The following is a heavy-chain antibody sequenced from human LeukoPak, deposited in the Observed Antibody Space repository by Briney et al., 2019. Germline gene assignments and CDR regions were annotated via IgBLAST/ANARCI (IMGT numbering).Heavy chain of an antibody. J-gene: IGHJ5*02. D-gene: IGHD3-22*01. CDR1: GGSISSYY. CDR2: IYYSGST. V-gene: IGHV4-59*01. Sequence: SETLSLTCTVSGGSISSYYWSWIRQPPGKGLEWIGYIYYSGSTNYNPSLKSRVTISVDTSKNQFSLKLSSVTAADTAVYYCARRRSDSSGYYYWFDPRGQGTLVTVSS. CDR3: ARRRSDSSGYYYWFDP.